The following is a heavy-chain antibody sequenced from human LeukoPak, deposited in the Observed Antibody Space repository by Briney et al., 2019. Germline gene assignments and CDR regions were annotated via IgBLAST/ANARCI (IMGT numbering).Heavy chain of an antibody. Sequence: PGGSLRLSCAASGFTVRDYHMSWIRQAPGKGLGLVSAIVGSSTHHADSVKGRFTISRDNFKDTLNLQMNSLRAEDSAIYYCTRDEPGSSWFNWGQGTLVTVSS. CDR1: GFTVRDYH. D-gene: IGHD6-19*01. J-gene: IGHJ4*02. V-gene: IGHV3-23*01. CDR3: TRDEPGSSWFN. CDR2: IVGSST.